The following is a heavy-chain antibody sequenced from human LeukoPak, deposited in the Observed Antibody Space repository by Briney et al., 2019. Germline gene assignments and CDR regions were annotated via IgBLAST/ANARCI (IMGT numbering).Heavy chain of an antibody. V-gene: IGHV4-4*02. Sequence: SGTQSLTCAVSGGSISSSHWWSWVRQPPGKGLEWIGEFYHSGSTNYNPSLESRVTISVDESQNQFSLQLSSVTAADTAVYYCARVGVGSYNFDYWGQGTLVTVSS. CDR2: FYHSGST. D-gene: IGHD3-3*01. CDR3: ARVGVGSYNFDY. J-gene: IGHJ4*02. CDR1: GGSISSSHW.